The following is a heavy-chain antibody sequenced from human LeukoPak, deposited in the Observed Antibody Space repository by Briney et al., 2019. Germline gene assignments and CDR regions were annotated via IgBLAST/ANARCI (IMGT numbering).Heavy chain of an antibody. CDR3: ARDFDYYGSGSYYQFDP. J-gene: IGHJ5*02. V-gene: IGHV3-21*01. CDR1: GFTFISYS. CDR2: ISSSSSYI. D-gene: IGHD3-10*01. Sequence: PGGSLRLSCAASGFTFISYSMNWVRQAPGKGLEWVSSISSSSSYIYYADSVKGRFTISRDNAKNSLYLQMNSLRAEDTAVYYCARDFDYYGSGSYYQFDPWGQGTLVTVSS.